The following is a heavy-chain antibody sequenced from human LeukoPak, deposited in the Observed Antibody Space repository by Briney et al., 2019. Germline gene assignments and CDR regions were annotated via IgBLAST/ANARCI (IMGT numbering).Heavy chain of an antibody. D-gene: IGHD3-22*01. CDR2: ISGSGGST. J-gene: IGHJ4*02. V-gene: IGHV3-23*01. Sequence: GGSLRLSCAASGFTLSSYAMSWVRQAPGKGLEWVSAISGSGGSTYYADSVKGRFTISRDNSKNTLYLQMNSLRAEDTAVYYCAKDLGFDSSGYFDYWGQGTLVTVSS. CDR1: GFTLSSYA. CDR3: AKDLGFDSSGYFDY.